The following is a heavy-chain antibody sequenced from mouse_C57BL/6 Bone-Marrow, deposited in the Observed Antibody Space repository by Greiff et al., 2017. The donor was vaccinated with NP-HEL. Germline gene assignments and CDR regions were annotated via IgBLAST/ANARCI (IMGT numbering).Heavy chain of an antibody. CDR1: GFTFSSYT. D-gene: IGHD1-1*01. V-gene: IGHV5-9*01. CDR3: ARQGYGSSNWYFDV. CDR2: ISGGGGNT. Sequence: EVKLVESGGGLVKPGGSLKLSCAASGFTFSSYTMSWVRQTPEKRLEWVATISGGGGNTYYPDSVKGRFTISRDNAKNTLYLQMSSLRSEDTALYYCARQGYGSSNWYFDVWGTGTTVTVSS. J-gene: IGHJ1*03.